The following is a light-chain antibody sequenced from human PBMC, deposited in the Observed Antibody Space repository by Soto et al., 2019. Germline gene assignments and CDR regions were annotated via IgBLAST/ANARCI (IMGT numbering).Light chain of an antibody. CDR2: EVS. V-gene: IGLV2-8*01. Sequence: QSALTQPPSASGSPGQSVTISCPGTTSDVGGYNYVSWYQQHPGKAPKLIISEVSKRPSGVPDRFSGSKSGNTASLTVSGLQAEDEADYYCTSHAGSNNYVFGTGTKVTVL. CDR1: TSDVGGYNY. CDR3: TSHAGSNNYV. J-gene: IGLJ1*01.